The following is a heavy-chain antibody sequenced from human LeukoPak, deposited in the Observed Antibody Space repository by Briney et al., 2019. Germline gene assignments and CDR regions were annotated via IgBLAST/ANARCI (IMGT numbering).Heavy chain of an antibody. CDR1: GGSFSGYY. J-gene: IGHJ4*02. Sequence: PSETLSLTCAVYGGSFSGYYWSWIRQLPGKGLEWIGEINHSGSTNYNPSLKSRVTISVDTSKNQFSLKLSSVTAADTAVYYCARGNRGYSYGGPYDYWGQGTLVTVSS. CDR3: ARGNRGYSYGGPYDY. V-gene: IGHV4-34*01. D-gene: IGHD5-18*01. CDR2: INHSGST.